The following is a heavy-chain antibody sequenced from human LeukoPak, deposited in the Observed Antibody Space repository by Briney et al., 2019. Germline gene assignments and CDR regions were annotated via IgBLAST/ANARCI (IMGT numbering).Heavy chain of an antibody. J-gene: IGHJ5*02. Sequence: SETLSLTCAVYGGSFSGYYWSWIRQPPGKGLEWIGEINHSGSTNYNPSLKSRVTISVDTSKNQFSLKRSSVTAADTAVYYCARGLDYYGSGSYYKGGARWFDPWGQGTLVTVSS. CDR1: GGSFSGYY. D-gene: IGHD3-10*01. CDR2: INHSGST. V-gene: IGHV4-34*01. CDR3: ARGLDYYGSGSYYKGGARWFDP.